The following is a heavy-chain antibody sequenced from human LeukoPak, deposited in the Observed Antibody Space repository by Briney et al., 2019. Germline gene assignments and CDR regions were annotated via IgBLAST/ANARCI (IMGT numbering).Heavy chain of an antibody. Sequence: SETLSLTCTVSGGSISSYYWSWVRQPPGKGLEWIGYIYYSGSTNYNPSLKSRVTISVDTSKNQFSLKLSSVTAADTAVYYCAGGIFTNGFDPWGQGTLVTVSS. CDR2: IYYSGST. D-gene: IGHD2-8*01. V-gene: IGHV4-59*01. J-gene: IGHJ5*02. CDR1: GGSISSYY. CDR3: AGGIFTNGFDP.